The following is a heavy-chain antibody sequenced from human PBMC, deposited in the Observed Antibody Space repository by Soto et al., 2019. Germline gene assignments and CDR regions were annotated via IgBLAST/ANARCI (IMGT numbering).Heavy chain of an antibody. D-gene: IGHD6-19*01. CDR3: ARAESSGWSSAEYFQH. Sequence: GSLRLSCVVSGFTFSSYAMRWVRQAPGKGLEYVSAISSNGGSTYYANSVKGRFTISRDNSKNTLYLQMDSLKTEDMAVYYCARAESSGWSSAEYFQHWGQGTLVTVSS. CDR1: GFTFSSYA. V-gene: IGHV3-64*01. CDR2: ISSNGGST. J-gene: IGHJ1*01.